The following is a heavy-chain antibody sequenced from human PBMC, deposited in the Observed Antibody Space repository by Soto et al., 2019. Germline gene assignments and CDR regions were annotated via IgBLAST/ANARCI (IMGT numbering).Heavy chain of an antibody. V-gene: IGHV4-34*01. CDR3: ARVLFRLSSRPIDY. J-gene: IGHJ4*02. CDR1: GGSFSGYY. CDR2: INHSGST. Sequence: SETLSLTCAVYGGSFSGYYWSWIRQPPGKGLEWIGEINHSGSTNYNPSLKSRVTISVDTSKNQFSLKLSSVTAADTAVYYCARVLFRLSSRPIDYWGQGTLVTVSS. D-gene: IGHD6-13*01.